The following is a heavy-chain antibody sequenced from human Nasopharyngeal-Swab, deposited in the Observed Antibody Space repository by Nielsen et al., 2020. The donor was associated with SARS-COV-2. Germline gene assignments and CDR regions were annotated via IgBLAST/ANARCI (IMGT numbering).Heavy chain of an antibody. D-gene: IGHD3-9*01. CDR2: IYYSGST. V-gene: IGHV4-39*01. Sequence: WISQPPGKGLEWIGSIYYSGSTYYNPSLKSRVTISVDTSKNQFSLKLSSVTAADTAVYYCARLDYDILTGYGDLYYFDYWGQGTLVTVSS. CDR3: ARLDYDILTGYGDLYYFDY. J-gene: IGHJ4*02.